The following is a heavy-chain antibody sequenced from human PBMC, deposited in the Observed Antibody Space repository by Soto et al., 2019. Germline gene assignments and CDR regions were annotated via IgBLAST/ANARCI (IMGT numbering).Heavy chain of an antibody. V-gene: IGHV1-18*04. J-gene: IGHJ6*02. CDR2: ISAYNGNT. CDR1: GYTFTSYG. CDR3: ARALAAAGYYYYYGMDV. Sequence: ASVKVSCKASGYTFTSYGISWVRRAPGQGLEWMGWISAYNGNTNYAQKLQGRVTMTTDTSTSTAYMELRSLRSDDTAVYYCARALAAAGYYYYYGMDVWGQGTTVTVSS. D-gene: IGHD6-13*01.